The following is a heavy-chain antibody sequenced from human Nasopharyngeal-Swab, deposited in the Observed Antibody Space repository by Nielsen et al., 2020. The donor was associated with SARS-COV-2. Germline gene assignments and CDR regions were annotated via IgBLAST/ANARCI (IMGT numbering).Heavy chain of an antibody. CDR3: ARAPDYDVLTGYYPDAFDI. Sequence: GSLRLSCAVYGGSFSSYCWTWIRQPPGKGLEWIGEITHSGSTNYNPSLKSRVTLPVDTSKNQFSLKLSSVTAADTAVYYCARAPDYDVLTGYYPDAFDIWGQGTMVTVSS. V-gene: IGHV4-34*01. D-gene: IGHD3-9*01. CDR1: GGSFSSYC. CDR2: ITHSGST. J-gene: IGHJ3*02.